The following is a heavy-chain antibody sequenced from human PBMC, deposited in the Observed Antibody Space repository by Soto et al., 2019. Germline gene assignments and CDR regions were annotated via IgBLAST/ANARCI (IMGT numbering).Heavy chain of an antibody. CDR2: IIPIFGTA. CDR3: ARGDITIFGVATPSNWFDP. V-gene: IGHV1-69*06. CDR1: GGTFSSYA. D-gene: IGHD3-3*01. J-gene: IGHJ5*02. Sequence: VQLVQSGAEVKKPGSSVKVSCKASGGTFSSYAISWVRQAPGQGLEWMGGIIPIFGTANYAQKFQGRVTITADKSTSTAYMELSSLRSEDTAVYYCARGDITIFGVATPSNWFDPWGQGTLVTVSS.